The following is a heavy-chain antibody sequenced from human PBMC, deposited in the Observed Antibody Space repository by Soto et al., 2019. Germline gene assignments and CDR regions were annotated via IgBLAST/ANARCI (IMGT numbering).Heavy chain of an antibody. D-gene: IGHD6-19*01. CDR2: ISAYNGNT. CDR1: GYTFTSFG. CDR3: ARDKTVAGPRGPARSYYDYYGMDV. Sequence: VQLVQSGPEVKKPGASVKVSCKASGYTFTSFGITWVRQAPGQGLEWMGWISAYNGNTNYPQKVQGRVTMTTDTSTSTAYMELRRLRSDDTAVYYCARDKTVAGPRGPARSYYDYYGMDVWGQGTTVTVSS. V-gene: IGHV1-18*01. J-gene: IGHJ6*01.